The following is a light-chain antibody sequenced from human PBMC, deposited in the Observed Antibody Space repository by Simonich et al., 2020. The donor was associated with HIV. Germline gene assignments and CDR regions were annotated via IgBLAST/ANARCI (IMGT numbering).Light chain of an antibody. CDR3: QQYNDWPLYT. Sequence: EIVMTQSPATLSVSPGERATLSCRASQSVTNNLAWYQQKPGQAPRLLIYGAYTRATGSPARFSGSGSGTEFTLTISSMQSEDFAVYYCQQYNDWPLYTFGQGTKLEIK. CDR1: QSVTNN. J-gene: IGKJ2*01. V-gene: IGKV3-15*01. CDR2: GAY.